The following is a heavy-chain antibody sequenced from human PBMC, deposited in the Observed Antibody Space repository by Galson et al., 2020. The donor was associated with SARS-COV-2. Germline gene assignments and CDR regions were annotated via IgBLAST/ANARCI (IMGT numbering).Heavy chain of an antibody. D-gene: IGHD3-22*01. CDR1: GFTVSSNY. J-gene: IGHJ6*02. CDR3: ASDYYYDSSGYHQPEEPYGMDV. Sequence: GGSLRLSCAASGFTVSSNYMSWVRQAPGKGLEWVSVIYSGGSTYYADSVKGRFTISRDNSKNTLYLQMNSLRAEDTAVYYCASDYYYDSSGYHQPEEPYGMDVWGQGTTVTVSS. CDR2: IYSGGST. V-gene: IGHV3-66*02.